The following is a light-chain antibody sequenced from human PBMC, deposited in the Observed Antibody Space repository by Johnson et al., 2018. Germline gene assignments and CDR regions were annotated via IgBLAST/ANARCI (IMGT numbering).Light chain of an antibody. J-gene: IGLJ1*01. CDR2: ENN. CDR3: GTWDSSLSAGNA. V-gene: IGLV1-51*02. CDR1: SSNIGNNY. Sequence: QSVLTQPPSVSAAPGQKVTISCSGSSSNIGNNYVSWYQQLQGPAPKLLIYENNKRPSGIPDRFCGSQSGTSATLGITGLPTGDEADYYCGTWDSSLSAGNAFGTGTKVTVL.